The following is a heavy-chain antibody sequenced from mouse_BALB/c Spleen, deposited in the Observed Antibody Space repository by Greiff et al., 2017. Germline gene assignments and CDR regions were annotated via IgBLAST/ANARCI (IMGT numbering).Heavy chain of an antibody. CDR1: GFSLTSYD. D-gene: IGHD1-1*01. J-gene: IGHJ4*01. Sequence: QVQLQQSGPGLVAPSQSLSITCTVSGFSLTSYDISWIRQPPGKGLEWLGVIWTGGGTNYNSAFMSRLSISKDNSKSQVFLKMNSLQTDDTAIYYCVRDTPFYYGSNLYYAMDYWGQGTSVTVSS. V-gene: IGHV2-9-2*01. CDR3: VRDTPFYYGSNLYYAMDY. CDR2: IWTGGGT.